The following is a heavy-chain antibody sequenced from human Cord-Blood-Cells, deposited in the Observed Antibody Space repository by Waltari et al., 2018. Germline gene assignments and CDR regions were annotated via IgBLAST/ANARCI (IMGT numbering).Heavy chain of an antibody. J-gene: IGHJ4*02. D-gene: IGHD6-6*01. CDR1: GYTFTSYS. Sequence: QVQLVQSGAEVKKPGASVKVACKASGYTFTSYSMTWVRQAPGQGLEWMGIINPSGGSTSYAQKFQGRVTMTRDTSTSTVYMELSSLRSEDTAVYYCARDFSSSYYFDYWGQGTLVTVSS. CDR2: INPSGGST. CDR3: ARDFSSSYYFDY. V-gene: IGHV1-46*01.